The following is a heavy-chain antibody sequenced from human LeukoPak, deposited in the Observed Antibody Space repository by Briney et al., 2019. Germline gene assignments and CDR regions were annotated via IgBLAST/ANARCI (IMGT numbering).Heavy chain of an antibody. D-gene: IGHD4-17*01. CDR1: GGSFSGYY. CDR3: ARTALDYGDHLYYFDY. J-gene: IGHJ4*02. Sequence: SETLSLTCAVYGGSFSGYYWRWIRQPPGKGLEWIGEINHSGSTNYNPSLKSRVTISVDTSKNQFSLKLSSVTAADTAVYYCARTALDYGDHLYYFDYWGQGTLVTVSS. V-gene: IGHV4-34*01. CDR2: INHSGST.